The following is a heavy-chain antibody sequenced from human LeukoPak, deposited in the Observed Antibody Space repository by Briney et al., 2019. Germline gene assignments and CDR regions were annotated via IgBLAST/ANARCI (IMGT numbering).Heavy chain of an antibody. V-gene: IGHV3-23*01. CDR3: AKDPYIAAAGYFDY. CDR2: ISGSGGST. CDR1: GFTFRSYA. D-gene: IGHD6-13*01. J-gene: IGHJ4*02. Sequence: GGSLRLSCAASGFTFRSYAMSWVRQAAGKGVEWVSAISGSGGSTYYADSVKGRFTISRDNSKNTLYLQMNSLRAEDTAVYYCAKDPYIAAAGYFDYWGQGTLVTVSS.